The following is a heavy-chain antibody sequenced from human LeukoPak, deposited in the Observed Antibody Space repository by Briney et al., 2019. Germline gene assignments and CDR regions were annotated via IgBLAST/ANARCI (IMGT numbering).Heavy chain of an antibody. CDR2: INHSGST. CDR1: GGSFSGYY. Sequence: SETLSLTCAVYGGSFSGYYWSWIRQPPGKGLEWIGEINHSGSTNYNPSLKSRVTISVDTSKNQFSLKLSSVTAADTAVYYCARGPNSSGWYVNYWGQGTLVTVFS. J-gene: IGHJ4*02. CDR3: ARGPNSSGWYVNY. D-gene: IGHD6-19*01. V-gene: IGHV4-34*01.